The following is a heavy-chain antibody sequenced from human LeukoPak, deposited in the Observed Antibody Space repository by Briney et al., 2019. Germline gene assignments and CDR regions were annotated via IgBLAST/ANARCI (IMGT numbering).Heavy chain of an antibody. V-gene: IGHV3-23*01. CDR3: ARDRESGYYIAYYYYGMDV. CDR2: ISGSGGST. CDR1: GFTFSSYA. D-gene: IGHD3-3*01. Sequence: GGSLRLSCAASGFTFSSYAMSWVRQAPGEGLEWVSAISGSGGSTYYADSVKGRFTISRDNAKNSLYLQMNSLRAEDTAVYYCARDRESGYYIAYYYYGMDVWGQGTTVTVSS. J-gene: IGHJ6*02.